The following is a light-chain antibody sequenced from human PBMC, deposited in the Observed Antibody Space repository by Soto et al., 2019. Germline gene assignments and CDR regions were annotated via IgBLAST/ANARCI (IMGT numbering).Light chain of an antibody. CDR3: CAYADTFYA. CDR1: SSDVGSYKY. J-gene: IGLJ1*01. V-gene: IGLV2-11*01. CDR2: DVS. Sequence: QSALTQPRSVSGSPGQSVTISCTGTSSDVGSYKYVSWYQHHPGKVPKLMIYDVSERPSGVPDRFSGSKSGNTASLTISGLQAEDEANYYCCAYADTFYAFGTGTKVT.